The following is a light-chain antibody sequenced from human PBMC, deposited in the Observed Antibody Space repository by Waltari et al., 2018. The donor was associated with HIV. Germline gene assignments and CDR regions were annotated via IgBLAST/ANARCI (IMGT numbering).Light chain of an antibody. Sequence: QSVLTQPPSASGTPGQRVSISCSGSSSNIGYNYVYWYQQIPGTAPKLVIYRNTQRPAGVPDRFSGSKSGTSASLAISGLRSKDEADYYCVAWDDSLGGHVVIGGGTKLTVL. CDR3: VAWDDSLGGHVV. CDR2: RNT. CDR1: SSNIGYNY. V-gene: IGLV1-47*01. J-gene: IGLJ2*01.